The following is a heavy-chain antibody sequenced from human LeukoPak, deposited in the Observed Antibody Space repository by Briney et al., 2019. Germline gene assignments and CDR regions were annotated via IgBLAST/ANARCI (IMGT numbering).Heavy chain of an antibody. V-gene: IGHV3-74*01. CDR2: ISGDGSMT. J-gene: IGHJ4*02. D-gene: IGHD6-6*01. CDR1: GFSLRSYW. CDR3: ARYSSSSGGASHYFDY. Sequence: PGGSLRLSCAVSGFSLRSYWMHWVRHAPGKGLVWVSRISGDGSMTNYADSVKGRFTISRDNAKNTVYLQMNSLRAEDTAVYYCARYSSSSGGASHYFDYGGQGILVTVSA.